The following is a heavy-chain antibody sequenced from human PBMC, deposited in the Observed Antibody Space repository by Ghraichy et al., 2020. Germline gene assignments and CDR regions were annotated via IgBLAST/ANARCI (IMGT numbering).Heavy chain of an antibody. CDR2: INPNSGGT. CDR3: ARVSHNWNYREP. J-gene: IGHJ5*02. CDR1: GYTFTGYY. V-gene: IGHV1-2*06. D-gene: IGHD1-7*01. Sequence: ASVKVSCKASGYTFTGYYMHWVRQAPGQGLEWMGRINPNSGGTNYAQKFQGRVTMTRDTSISTAYMELSRLRSDDTAVYYCARVSHNWNYREPWGQGTLVTVSS.